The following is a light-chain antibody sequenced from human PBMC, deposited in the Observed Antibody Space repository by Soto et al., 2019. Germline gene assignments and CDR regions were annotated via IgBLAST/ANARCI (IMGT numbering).Light chain of an antibody. V-gene: IGLV2-8*01. J-gene: IGLJ1*01. CDR3: SSYAGNSTLLYV. CDR1: SSDIGGYDF. CDR2: DVN. Sequence: QSALTQPPSASASPGQSVTISCTGTSSDIGGYDFVSWYQHRPGKAPKLLISDVNKRPSGVPDRFSGSKSGNRASLTVSGLQAEDEADYYCSSYAGNSTLLYVFGTGTKV.